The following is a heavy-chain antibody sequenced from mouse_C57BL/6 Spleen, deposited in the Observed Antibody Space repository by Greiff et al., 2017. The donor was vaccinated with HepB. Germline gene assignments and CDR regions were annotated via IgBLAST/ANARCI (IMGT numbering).Heavy chain of an antibody. CDR3: THLLD. D-gene: IGHD2-10*01. V-gene: IGHV1-15*01. Sequence: QVQLQQSGAELVRPGASVTLSCKASGYTFTGYDMHWVKQTPVHGLEWIGAIDPETGGTAYNQKFKGKAILTADKSSSTAYMKLRSLTSEYSAVYYCTHLLDWGQGTTLTVSS. J-gene: IGHJ2*01. CDR1: GYTFTGYD. CDR2: IDPETGGT.